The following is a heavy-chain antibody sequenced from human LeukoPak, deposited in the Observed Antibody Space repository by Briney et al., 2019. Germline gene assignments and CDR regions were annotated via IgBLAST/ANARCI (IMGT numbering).Heavy chain of an antibody. V-gene: IGHV4-34*01. CDR3: ARRPYGDFDY. Sequence: SETLSLTCAVYGGSFSGYYWSWIRQPPGKGLEWIGEINHSGSTNYNPSLKSRVTISVDTSKNQSSLKLSSVTAADTAVYYCARRPYGDFDYWGQGTLVTVSS. CDR2: INHSGST. D-gene: IGHD4-17*01. CDR1: GGSFSGYY. J-gene: IGHJ4*02.